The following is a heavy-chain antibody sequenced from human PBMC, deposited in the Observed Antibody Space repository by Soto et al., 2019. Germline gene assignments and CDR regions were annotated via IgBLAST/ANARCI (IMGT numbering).Heavy chain of an antibody. CDR2: ISAYNGNT. D-gene: IGHD3-3*01. CDR3: ARDWSHTIFKRFHPFDP. Sequence: ASVKVSCKESGYTFTSCGSRWVRQATEQGLVWMGWISAYNGNTNYAQKLQGRVTMTTDTSTSTAYMELRSLRSDDTAVYYCARDWSHTIFKRFHPFDPWGQGTLVTSPQ. CDR1: GYTFTSCG. V-gene: IGHV1-18*01. J-gene: IGHJ5*02.